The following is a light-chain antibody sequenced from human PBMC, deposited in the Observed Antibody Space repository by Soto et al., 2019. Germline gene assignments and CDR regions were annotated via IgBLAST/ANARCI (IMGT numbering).Light chain of an antibody. V-gene: IGKV1-5*01. J-gene: IGKJ1*01. CDR3: QQYDTDWT. CDR1: QNIHTW. Sequence: DIQMTQSPSTLASSIGDRVNITCRASQNIHTWLAWYQQRPGKAPKLLIYDASTLESGVPSKFSGGGSGTEFSLTVSSLQPDYFATYYCQQYDTDWTFGLGTKVEIK. CDR2: DAS.